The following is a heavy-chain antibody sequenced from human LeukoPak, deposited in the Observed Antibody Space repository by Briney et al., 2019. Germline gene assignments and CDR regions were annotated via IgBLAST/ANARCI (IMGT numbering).Heavy chain of an antibody. J-gene: IGHJ6*03. Sequence: QLGGPLRLSCAASGFAFSNYWLHWVRQAPGKGLEWVARINTHGSSTNYADSVKGRFTISRGNAKNTLYLQMTSLSAEDTAVYYALAGYYYYYMDVWGKGTTVTVSS. CDR2: INTHGSST. V-gene: IGHV3-74*01. CDR1: GFAFSNYW. D-gene: IGHD3-16*01. CDR3: LAGYYYYYMDV.